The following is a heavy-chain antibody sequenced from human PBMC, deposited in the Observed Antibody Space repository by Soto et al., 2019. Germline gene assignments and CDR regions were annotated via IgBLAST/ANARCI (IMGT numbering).Heavy chain of an antibody. J-gene: IGHJ4*02. CDR2: LYYSGRT. CDR1: GGSISSGGYF. CDR3: ARGTTVPTGLFDY. V-gene: IGHV4-31*03. Sequence: QVQLQESGPGLVKPSQTLSLTCTVSGGSISSGGYFWSWLRQHPGKGLEWVGFLYYSGRTCYYPSLKSRVTISVDTSKNQCSLKLSSVTAADTAVYYCARGTTVPTGLFDYWGQGTRVTVSS. D-gene: IGHD4-4*01.